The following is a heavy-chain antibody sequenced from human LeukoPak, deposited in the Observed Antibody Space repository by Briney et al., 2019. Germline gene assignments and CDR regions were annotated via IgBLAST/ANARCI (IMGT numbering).Heavy chain of an antibody. J-gene: IGHJ4*02. Sequence: GGSLRLSCAASGFTFSSYGMHWVRQAPGKGLEWVAVISYDGTNKYYADSVKGRFTISRDNSKNTLYLQMNSLRAEDTAVYYCAKDGDSGYDFRFDHWGQGTLVTVSS. CDR2: ISYDGTNK. D-gene: IGHD5-12*01. CDR3: AKDGDSGYDFRFDH. V-gene: IGHV3-30*18. CDR1: GFTFSSYG.